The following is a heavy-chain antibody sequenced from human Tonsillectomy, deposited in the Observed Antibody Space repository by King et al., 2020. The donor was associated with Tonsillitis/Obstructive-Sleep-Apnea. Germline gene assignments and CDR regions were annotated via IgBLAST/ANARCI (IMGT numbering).Heavy chain of an antibody. CDR2: INHSGST. Sequence: VQLQQWGAGLLKPSETLSLTCAVYGGSFSGYYWSWIRQPPGKGLEWIGEINHSGSTNYNPSLKSRVTISVDTPKNQFSLKLSSVTAADTAVYYCASGRDVVGPDAEQLYMDVWGEGTTVTVSS. D-gene: IGHD2-15*01. CDR3: ASGRDVVGPDAEQLYMDV. J-gene: IGHJ6*03. CDR1: GGSFSGYY. V-gene: IGHV4-34*01.